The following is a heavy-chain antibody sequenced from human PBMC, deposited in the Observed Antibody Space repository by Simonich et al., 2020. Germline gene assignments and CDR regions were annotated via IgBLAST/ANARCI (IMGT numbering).Heavy chain of an antibody. CDR3: AREYSSSSDPYWYFDL. J-gene: IGHJ2*01. CDR1: GFTFSSYW. D-gene: IGHD6-6*01. CDR2: IMQVGSDK. Sequence: EVQLVESGGGLVQPGGSLRLSCAASGFTFSSYWMSWVRQAPGKGLEWVDNIMQVGSDKYKGDSVKGRFTSSRDNAKNSLYLQMNSLRAEDTAVYYCAREYSSSSDPYWYFDLWGRGTLVTVSS. V-gene: IGHV3-7*01.